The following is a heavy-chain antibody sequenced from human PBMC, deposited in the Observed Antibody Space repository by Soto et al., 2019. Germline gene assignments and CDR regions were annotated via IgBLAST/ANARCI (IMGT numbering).Heavy chain of an antibody. CDR1: GYTFSSYG. D-gene: IGHD6-13*01. V-gene: IGHV1-18*01. CDR3: ARESDESSWSSAEYLQH. Sequence: GASVKVSCKASGYTFSSYGIHWVRQAPGQGLEWMGWISGYNGKTNYAQKFQGRVTMTTDTSTATAYMDLRSLRSDDTAVYYCARESDESSWSSAEYLQHWGQGTLVTVSS. CDR2: ISGYNGKT. J-gene: IGHJ1*01.